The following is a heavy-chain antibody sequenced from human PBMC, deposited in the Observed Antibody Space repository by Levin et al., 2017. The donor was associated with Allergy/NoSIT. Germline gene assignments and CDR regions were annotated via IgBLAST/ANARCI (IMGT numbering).Heavy chain of an antibody. Sequence: GESLKISCKASGYTFTGYYMHWVRQAPGQGLEWMGRINPNSGGTNYAQKFQGRVTMTRDTSISTAYMELSRLRSDDTAVYYCATGPASGRKYDYIWGSYPSPGYYYYYMDVWGKGTTVTVSS. CDR1: GYTFTGYY. CDR3: ATGPASGRKYDYIWGSYPSPGYYYYYMDV. V-gene: IGHV1-2*06. J-gene: IGHJ6*03. D-gene: IGHD3-16*02. CDR2: INPNSGGT.